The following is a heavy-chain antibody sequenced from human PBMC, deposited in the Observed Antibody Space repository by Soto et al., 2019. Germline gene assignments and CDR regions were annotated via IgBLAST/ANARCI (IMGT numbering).Heavy chain of an antibody. CDR3: ARDILVVAAGPESNWFDP. CDR1: GYTFTSYG. D-gene: IGHD2-15*01. Sequence: ASVKVSFKASGYTFTSYGISWVRQAPGQGLEWMGWISAYNGNTNYAQKLQGRVTMTTDTSTSTAYMELRSLRSDDTAVYYCARDILVVAAGPESNWFDPWGQGTLVTVSS. J-gene: IGHJ5*02. V-gene: IGHV1-18*01. CDR2: ISAYNGNT.